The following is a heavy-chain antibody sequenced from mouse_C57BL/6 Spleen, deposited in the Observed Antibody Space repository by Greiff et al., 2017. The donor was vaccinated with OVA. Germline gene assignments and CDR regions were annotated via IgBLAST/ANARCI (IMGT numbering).Heavy chain of an antibody. V-gene: IGHV1-64*01. CDR1: GYTFTSYW. D-gene: IGHD2-4*01. CDR2: IHPNSGST. CDR3: AHDYPYYAMDY. Sequence: VQLQQPGAELVKPGASVKLSCKASGYTFTSYWMHWVKQRPGQGLEWIGMIHPNSGSTNYNEKFKSKATLTVDKSSSTAYMQLSSLTSEDSAVYYCAHDYPYYAMDYWGQGTSVTVSS. J-gene: IGHJ4*01.